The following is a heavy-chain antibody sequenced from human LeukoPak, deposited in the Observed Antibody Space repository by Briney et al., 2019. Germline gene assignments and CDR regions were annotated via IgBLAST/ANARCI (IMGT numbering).Heavy chain of an antibody. CDR2: IYYSGST. Sequence: PSETLSLTCTVSGGSISSYYWSWIRQPPGKGLEWIGYIYYSGSTNYNPSLESRVTISVDRSKNQFSLKLSSVTAADTAVYYCALGQYGDYDHYFDYWGQGTLVTVSS. CDR1: GGSISSYY. J-gene: IGHJ4*02. V-gene: IGHV4-59*12. CDR3: ALGQYGDYDHYFDY. D-gene: IGHD4-17*01.